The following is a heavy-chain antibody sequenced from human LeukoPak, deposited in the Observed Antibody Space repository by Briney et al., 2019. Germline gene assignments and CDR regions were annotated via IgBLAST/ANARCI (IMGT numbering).Heavy chain of an antibody. D-gene: IGHD2-2*01. CDR1: GFTVSSNY. CDR2: IYSGGST. Sequence: GGSLRLSCAASGFTVSSNYMSWVRQAPGKGLEWVSVIYSGGSTYYADSVKGRFTISRDNSKNTLYLQMNSLRAEDTAVYYCARGGVPAAISEGRVYYYYYYMDVWGKGTTVTVSS. CDR3: ARGGVPAAISEGRVYYYYYYMDV. V-gene: IGHV3-53*05. J-gene: IGHJ6*03.